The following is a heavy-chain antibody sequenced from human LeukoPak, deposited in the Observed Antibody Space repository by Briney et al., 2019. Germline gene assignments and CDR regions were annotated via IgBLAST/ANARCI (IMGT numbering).Heavy chain of an antibody. D-gene: IGHD2/OR15-2a*01. J-gene: IGHJ4*02. V-gene: IGHV1-69*05. CDR1: GGTFSSYA. CDR2: IIPIFGTA. CDR3: ARENRGDYFDY. Sequence: ASVKVSCKASGGTFSSYAISWVRQAPGQGLEWMGRIIPIFGTANYAQKFQGRVTITTDESTSTAYMGLSSLRSEDTAVYYCARENRGDYFDYWGQGTPVTVSS.